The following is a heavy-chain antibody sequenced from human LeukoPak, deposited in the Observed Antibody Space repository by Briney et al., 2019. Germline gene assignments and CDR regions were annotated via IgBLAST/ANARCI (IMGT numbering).Heavy chain of an antibody. Sequence: PSETLSLTCTVSGGSISSGTYYWSWIRQPAGKGLEWIGRIYTSGSTNYNPSLKSRVTISVDTSKNQFSLKLSSVTAADTAVCYCARVGISGYVDYWGQGTLVTVSS. CDR1: GGSISSGTYY. J-gene: IGHJ4*02. D-gene: IGHD7-27*01. CDR2: IYTSGST. V-gene: IGHV4-61*02. CDR3: ARVGISGYVDY.